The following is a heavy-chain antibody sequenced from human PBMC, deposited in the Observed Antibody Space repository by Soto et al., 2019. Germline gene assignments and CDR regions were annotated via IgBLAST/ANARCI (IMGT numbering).Heavy chain of an antibody. CDR1: GSSISSSSYY. J-gene: IGHJ4*02. CDR3: ARLYYYGSGSWSYYFDY. CDR2: IYYSGST. V-gene: IGHV4-39*01. D-gene: IGHD3-10*01. Sequence: SETLSLTCSFSGSSISSSSYYWGWIRQPPGKGLEWIGSIYYSGSTYYNPSLKSRVTISVDTSKNQFSLKLSSVTAADTAVYYCARLYYYGSGSWSYYFDYWGQGTLVTVSS.